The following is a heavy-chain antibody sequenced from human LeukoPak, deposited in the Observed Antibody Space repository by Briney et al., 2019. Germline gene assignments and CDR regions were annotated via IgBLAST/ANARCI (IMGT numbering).Heavy chain of an antibody. CDR2: IGFDGSNT. CDR1: GFTFSSYS. V-gene: IGHV3-30*02. J-gene: IGHJ6*03. CDR3: AKDAVAACSNGVCYTFYYYHMDV. Sequence: GGSLRLSRAASGFTFSSYSMHWVRQAPGKGLEWGAFIGFDGSNTYYADSVKGRFTISTDNSTNTLYLQMNSLRAEDTSVYYCAKDAVAACSNGVCYTFYYYHMDVWGKGTTVTVSS. D-gene: IGHD2-8*01.